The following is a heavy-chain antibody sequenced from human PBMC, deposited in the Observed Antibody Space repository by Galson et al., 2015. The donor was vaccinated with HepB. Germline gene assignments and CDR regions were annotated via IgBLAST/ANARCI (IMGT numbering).Heavy chain of an antibody. CDR3: ARGTTVTSWYFDL. CDR2: IWYDGSNK. Sequence: SLRLSCAASGFTFSSYGMHWVRQAPGKGLEWVAVIWYDGSNKYYADSVKGRFTISRDNSKNTLYLQMNSLRAEDTAVYYCARGTTVTSWYFDLWGRGTLVTVSS. J-gene: IGHJ2*01. CDR1: GFTFSSYG. V-gene: IGHV3-33*01. D-gene: IGHD4-17*01.